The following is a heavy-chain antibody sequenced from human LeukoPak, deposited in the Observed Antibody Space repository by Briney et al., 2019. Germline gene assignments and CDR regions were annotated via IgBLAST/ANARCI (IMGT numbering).Heavy chain of an antibody. CDR1: GFTFSSYG. J-gene: IGHJ6*03. V-gene: IGHV3-30*02. CDR3: AKKGDSSGWYYYYYYMDV. CDR2: IRYDGSNK. D-gene: IGHD6-19*01. Sequence: GGSLRLSCAASGFTFSSYGMRWVRQAPGKGLEWVAFIRYDGSNKYYADSVKGRFTISRDNSKNTLYLQMNSLRAEDTAVYYCAKKGDSSGWYYYYYYMDVWGKGTTVTISS.